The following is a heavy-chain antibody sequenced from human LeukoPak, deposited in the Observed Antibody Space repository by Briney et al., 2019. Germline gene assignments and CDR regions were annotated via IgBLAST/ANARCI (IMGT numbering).Heavy chain of an antibody. CDR2: IYYSGST. D-gene: IGHD4-11*01. V-gene: IGHV4-39*01. Sequence: SETLSLTCTVSGGSISSSSYYWGWIRQPPGKGLEWIGTIYYSGSTYYNPSLKSRVTISVDTSKNQFSLRLSSVTAADTAVYYCASRYDYSNYIDYWGQGTLVTVSS. J-gene: IGHJ4*02. CDR1: GGSISSSSYY. CDR3: ASRYDYSNYIDY.